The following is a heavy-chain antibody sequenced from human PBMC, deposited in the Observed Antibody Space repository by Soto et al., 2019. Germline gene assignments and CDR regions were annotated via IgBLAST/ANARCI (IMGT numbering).Heavy chain of an antibody. Sequence: QVQLVQSGAEVKKPGASVKVSCKASGYTFTSYGISWVRQAPGQGLEWMGWISAYNGNTNYAQKLQGRINMTTDTSTTTDFMELSSLRSDDTAVYYWARGRDYYDSSGYLDIDYWGQRTLVTVSS. CDR2: ISAYNGNT. CDR1: GYTFTSYG. J-gene: IGHJ4*02. CDR3: ARGRDYYDSSGYLDIDY. D-gene: IGHD3-22*01. V-gene: IGHV1-18*04.